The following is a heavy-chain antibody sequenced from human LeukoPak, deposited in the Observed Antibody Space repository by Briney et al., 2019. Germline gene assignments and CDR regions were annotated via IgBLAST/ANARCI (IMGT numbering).Heavy chain of an antibody. D-gene: IGHD5-18*01. CDR2: ISSSGSTI. V-gene: IGHV3-11*04. CDR1: GFTFSDYY. Sequence: PGGSLRLSCAASGFTFSDYYMSWIRQAPGKGLEWVLYISSSGSTIYYADSVKGRFTISRDNAKNSLYLQMNSLRAEDTAVYYCARDSFGEYSYGSDAFDIWGQGTMVTVSS. J-gene: IGHJ3*02. CDR3: ARDSFGEYSYGSDAFDI.